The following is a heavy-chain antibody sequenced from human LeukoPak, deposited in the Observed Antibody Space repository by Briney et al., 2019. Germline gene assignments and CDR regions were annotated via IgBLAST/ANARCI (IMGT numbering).Heavy chain of an antibody. CDR1: GFTFSTYW. J-gene: IGHJ5*01. Sequence: GGSLRLSCAASGFTFSTYWMSWVRQAPGKGLEWVANIKQDGSEKSYVDSVKGRFTISRDNAKNSLYLQMNSLRAEDTAVYYCARAGGSGGRARERYNWFDSWGQGTLVTVSS. CDR2: IKQDGSEK. CDR3: ARAGGSGGRARERYNWFDS. V-gene: IGHV3-7*01. D-gene: IGHD2-15*01.